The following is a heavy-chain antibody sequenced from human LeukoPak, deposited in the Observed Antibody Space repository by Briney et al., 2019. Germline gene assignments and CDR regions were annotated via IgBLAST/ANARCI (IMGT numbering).Heavy chain of an antibody. CDR3: ARRPDSGSYYVDY. V-gene: IGHV3-64*01. J-gene: IGHJ4*02. CDR1: GFTFSNYA. CDR2: ISSNGVRT. D-gene: IGHD1-26*01. Sequence: GGSLRLSCAASGFTFSNYAMHWVREAPGKGLEYVSAISSNGVRTNYTNFVKGRFTISRDNSKNTLFLQMGSLRAEDMAVYFCARRPDSGSYYVDYWGQGTLVTVSS.